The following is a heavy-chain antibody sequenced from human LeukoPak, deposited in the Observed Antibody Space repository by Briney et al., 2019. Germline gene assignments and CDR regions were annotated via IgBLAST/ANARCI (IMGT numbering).Heavy chain of an antibody. CDR1: GFTFDDYA. V-gene: IGHV3-9*01. Sequence: PGRSLRLSCAASGFTFDDYAMHWVRQAPGKGLEWVSGISWNSGSIGYADSVKGRFTISRDNAKNSLYLQMNSLRAEDTALYYCAKDIYGTGRFDHWGQGTLVTVSS. J-gene: IGHJ4*02. CDR2: ISWNSGSI. CDR3: AKDIYGTGRFDH. D-gene: IGHD3/OR15-3a*01.